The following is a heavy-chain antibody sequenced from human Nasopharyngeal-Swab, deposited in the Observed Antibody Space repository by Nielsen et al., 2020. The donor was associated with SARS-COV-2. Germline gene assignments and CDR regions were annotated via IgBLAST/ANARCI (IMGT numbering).Heavy chain of an antibody. Sequence: SETLSLTCTVSGGSISSGGYYWSWIRQHPGKGLEWIGYIYYSGSTYYNPSLKSRVTISVDRSKNQFSLKLSSVTAADTAVYYCARYYGSGKSFDYWGQGTLVTVSS. J-gene: IGHJ4*02. CDR1: GGSISSGGYY. CDR2: IYYSGST. CDR3: ARYYGSGKSFDY. V-gene: IGHV4-31*03. D-gene: IGHD3-10*01.